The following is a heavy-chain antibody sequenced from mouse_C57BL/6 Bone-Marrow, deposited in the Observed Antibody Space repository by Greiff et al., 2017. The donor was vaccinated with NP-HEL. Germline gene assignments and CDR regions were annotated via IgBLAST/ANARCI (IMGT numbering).Heavy chain of an antibody. D-gene: IGHD3-1*01. V-gene: IGHV1-42*01. CDR3: ARSPSDYFDY. Sequence: VQLQQSGPELVKPGASVKISCKASGYSFTGYYMNWVKQSPEKSLEWIGDINPSTGGTTYNQKFKAKATLTVDKYSSTAYMQLKSLTSEDSAVYYCARSPSDYFDYWGQGTTLTVSS. J-gene: IGHJ2*01. CDR2: INPSTGGT. CDR1: GYSFTGYY.